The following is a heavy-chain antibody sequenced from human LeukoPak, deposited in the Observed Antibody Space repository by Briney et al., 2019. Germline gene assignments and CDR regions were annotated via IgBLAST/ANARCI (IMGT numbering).Heavy chain of an antibody. V-gene: IGHV1-69*13. D-gene: IGHD5-24*01. CDR2: IIPIFVTP. J-gene: IGHJ4*02. CDR3: ASTPEVEMATIDY. CDR1: GGTFSSFA. Sequence: GASVKVSCKASGGTFSSFAINWVRQAPGQGLEWMGGIIPIFVTPNYAQKFQGRVTITADESTSTAYMELSSLRSEDTAVYYCASTPEVEMATIDYWGQGTLVTVSS.